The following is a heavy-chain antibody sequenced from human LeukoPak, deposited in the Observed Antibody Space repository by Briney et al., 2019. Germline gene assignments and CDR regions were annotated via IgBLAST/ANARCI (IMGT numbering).Heavy chain of an antibody. Sequence: PGGSLRLSCAASAFTYRNYGMHWVRQAPGRGLEWVSTISTSSIYIYYADSVKDRFSISRDNAKKSLYLEMNSLRAEDTAVYYCARDPSNSGSYSRLDQWGQGTLVTVSS. CDR3: ARDPSNSGSYSRLDQ. J-gene: IGHJ4*02. CDR2: ISTSSIYI. V-gene: IGHV3-21*01. D-gene: IGHD1-26*01. CDR1: AFTYRNYG.